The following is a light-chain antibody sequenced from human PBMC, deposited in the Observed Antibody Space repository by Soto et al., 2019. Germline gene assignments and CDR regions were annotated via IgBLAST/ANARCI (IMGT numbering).Light chain of an antibody. Sequence: NFMLTHPHSVSESPGKTVTISCTRSSGSIASNYVQWYQQRPGSAPTPVIYEDNERPSGVPDRFSGSIDSSYNSASLTISGLKTDDEADYYCQSYHSGNVVFGGGTKLTVL. CDR3: QSYHSGNVV. CDR2: EDN. V-gene: IGLV6-57*04. J-gene: IGLJ2*01. CDR1: SGSIASNY.